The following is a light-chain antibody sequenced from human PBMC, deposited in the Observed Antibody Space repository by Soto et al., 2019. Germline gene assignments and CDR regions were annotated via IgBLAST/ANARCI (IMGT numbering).Light chain of an antibody. Sequence: HSALTQPASVSGSPGQSITISCTGTSSDVGSYNLVSWYQQHPGKAPKVMIYEGSKRPSGVSNRFSGSKSGYTASLTISGLQAEDEADYYCCSYAGSSTYVFGTGTKLTVL. CDR3: CSYAGSSTYV. CDR1: SSDVGSYNL. J-gene: IGLJ1*01. CDR2: EGS. V-gene: IGLV2-23*01.